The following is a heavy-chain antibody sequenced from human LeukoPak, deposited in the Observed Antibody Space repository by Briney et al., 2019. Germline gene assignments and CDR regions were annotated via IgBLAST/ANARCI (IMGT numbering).Heavy chain of an antibody. J-gene: IGHJ6*04. D-gene: IGHD1-26*01. V-gene: IGHV3-33*05. CDR1: GFSFSDFG. CDR2: ISYDGSHQ. Sequence: GVSVRLSCAASGFSFSDFGMHWVPQAPGKGLEGVATISYDGSHQFYGGSVKGRFTISRDNSKNTLNLQMSNLRAEDTAVYYCAKWAGDYPNSYMEVWGTGTTVTVSS. CDR3: AKWAGDYPNSYMEV.